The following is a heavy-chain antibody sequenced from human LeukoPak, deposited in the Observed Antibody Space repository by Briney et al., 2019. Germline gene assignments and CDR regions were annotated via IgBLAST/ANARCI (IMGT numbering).Heavy chain of an antibody. V-gene: IGHV4-4*07. J-gene: IGHJ4*02. Sequence: SETLSLTCTVSGASISPYYWTWIRQPAGKELEWIGRITNSVTTNYNPSLKSPVTMSVDTSKNQFSLKLTSVTAADTAGDYCAKEGRSSTSGYWGQGILVTVSS. D-gene: IGHD2-2*01. CDR3: AKEGRSSTSGY. CDR2: ITNSVTT. CDR1: GASISPYY.